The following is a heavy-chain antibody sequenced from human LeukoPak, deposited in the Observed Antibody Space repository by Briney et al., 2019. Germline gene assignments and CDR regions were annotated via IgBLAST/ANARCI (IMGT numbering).Heavy chain of an antibody. V-gene: IGHV3-23*01. Sequence: PGGSLRLSCAASGFTFSSYAMSWVRQAPGKGLEWVSAISGSGGSTYYADSVKGRFTISRDNPKNTLYLQMNSLRAEDTAVYYCAKHGYSYGYELRVDYWGQGTLVTVSS. J-gene: IGHJ4*02. CDR1: GFTFSSYA. CDR3: AKHGYSYGYELRVDY. D-gene: IGHD5-18*01. CDR2: ISGSGGST.